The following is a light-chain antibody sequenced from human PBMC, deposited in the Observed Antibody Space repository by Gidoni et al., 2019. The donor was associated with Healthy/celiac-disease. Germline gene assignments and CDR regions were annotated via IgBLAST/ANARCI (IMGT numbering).Light chain of an antibody. CDR2: DAS. V-gene: IGKV3-11*01. CDR3: QQRSNWPPNT. J-gene: IGKJ4*01. Sequence: EIVLTQSPATLSLSPGERATLSCRASQRVSSYLAWYQQKPGQAPRLLIYDASNRATGIPARFSGSGSGTDFTLTISSLEPEDFAVYYCQQRSNWPPNTFXGXTKVEIK. CDR1: QRVSSY.